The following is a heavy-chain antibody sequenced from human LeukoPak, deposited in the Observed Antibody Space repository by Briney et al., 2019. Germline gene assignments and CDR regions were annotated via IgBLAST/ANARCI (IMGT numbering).Heavy chain of an antibody. CDR2: INSDGSST. D-gene: IGHD4-17*01. CDR3: ARGDFGDYVPLLY. J-gene: IGHJ4*02. V-gene: IGHV3-74*01. Sequence: SGGSLRLSCAASGFTFRSYWMHWVRQAPGKGLAWVSHINSDGSSTNYADSVKGRFTISRDNAKNTLYLQMNSLRTDDTAVYYCARGDFGDYVPLLYWGQGTLVTVSS. CDR1: GFTFRSYW.